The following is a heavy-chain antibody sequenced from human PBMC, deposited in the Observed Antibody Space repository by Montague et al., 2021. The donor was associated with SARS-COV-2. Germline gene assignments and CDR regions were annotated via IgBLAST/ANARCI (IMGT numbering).Heavy chain of an antibody. Sequence: SETLSLTCTVSGGSISSYYWSWIRQPAGKGLEWIGRIYTSGSTNYNPSLKSRVTMSVDTSKDQFSLKLSSVTAADTAVYYCARVPFSSSWYYLDYWGQGTLVTVSS. CDR1: GGSISSYY. J-gene: IGHJ4*02. D-gene: IGHD6-13*01. CDR3: ARVPFSSSWYYLDY. CDR2: IYTSGST. V-gene: IGHV4-4*07.